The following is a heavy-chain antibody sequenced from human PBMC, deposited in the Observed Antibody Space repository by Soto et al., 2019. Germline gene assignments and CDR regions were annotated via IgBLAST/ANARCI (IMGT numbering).Heavy chain of an antibody. D-gene: IGHD5-12*01. V-gene: IGHV1-46*01. J-gene: IGHJ3*02. Sequence: ASVKVSGKASGYTFTSYYMHWVRQAPGQGLEWMGIINPSGGSTSYAQKFQGRVTMTRDTSTSTVYMELSSLRSEDTAVYYCAQGSRDGYTHDAFDIWGQGTMVTVSS. CDR2: INPSGGST. CDR3: AQGSRDGYTHDAFDI. CDR1: GYTFTSYY.